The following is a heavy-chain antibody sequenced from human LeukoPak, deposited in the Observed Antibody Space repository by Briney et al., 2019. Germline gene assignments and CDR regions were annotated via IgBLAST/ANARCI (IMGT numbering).Heavy chain of an antibody. CDR1: GGSISSGDYY. D-gene: IGHD3-10*01. CDR2: IDYSGST. V-gene: IGHV4-30-4*08. J-gene: IGHJ3*02. CDR3: ARDTDMVRGVIKRAFDI. Sequence: SETLSLTCTVSGGSISSGDYYWSWIRQPPGKGLEWIGYIDYSGSTYYNPSLKSRVTISVDTSKNQFSLKLSSVTAADTAVYYCARDTDMVRGVIKRAFDIWGQGTMVTVSS.